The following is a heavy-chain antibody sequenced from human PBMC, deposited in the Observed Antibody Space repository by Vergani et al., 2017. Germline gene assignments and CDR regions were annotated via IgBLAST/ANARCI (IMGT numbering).Heavy chain of an antibody. D-gene: IGHD1-1*01. CDR1: EYSFGNYW. CDR2: IYPADSDT. V-gene: IGHV5-51*01. Sequence: EVVLVQSGPEMRTPGESLKISCKGSEYSFGNYWIGWVRQMPGKGLEWMGIIYPADSDTRYSPSFQGQATISADKSISTAFLQWDSLKASDTALYYCARHTTYTDSWGQGTLVTVSS. J-gene: IGHJ4*02. CDR3: ARHTTYTDS.